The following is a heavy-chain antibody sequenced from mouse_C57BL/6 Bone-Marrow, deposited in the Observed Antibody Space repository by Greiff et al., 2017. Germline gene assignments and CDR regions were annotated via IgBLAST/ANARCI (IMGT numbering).Heavy chain of an antibody. V-gene: IGHV1-82*01. CDR1: GYAFSSSW. CDR3: ARGTAQATRAMDY. D-gene: IGHD3-2*02. Sequence: QVQLKQSGPELVKPGASVKISCKASGYAFSSSWMNWVKQRPGTGLEWIGRIYPGDGDTNYNGKFKGKATLTADKSSSTAYMQLSSLTSEDSAVAVCARGTAQATRAMDYWGQGTSVTVSS. CDR2: IYPGDGDT. J-gene: IGHJ4*01.